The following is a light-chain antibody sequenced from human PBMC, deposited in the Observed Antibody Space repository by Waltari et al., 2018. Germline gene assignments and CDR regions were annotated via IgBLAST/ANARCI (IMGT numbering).Light chain of an antibody. J-gene: IGLJ2*01. CDR1: GSDVGSYNR. CDR2: EVS. V-gene: IGLV2-18*02. Sequence: QSALTQPPSVSGSPGQSVTISCTGTGSDVGSYNRVSWYQQPPGTTPKLMIYEVSNWPSGVPDRFSGSKSGNTASLTISGLQAEDEADYYCSSYTSSSTLVFGGGTKLTVL. CDR3: SSYTSSSTLV.